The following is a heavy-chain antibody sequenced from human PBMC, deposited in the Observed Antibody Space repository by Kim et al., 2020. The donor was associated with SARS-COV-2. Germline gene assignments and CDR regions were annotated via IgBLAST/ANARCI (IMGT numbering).Heavy chain of an antibody. CDR3: AKHISSCGGHDCYGPMDH. CDR2: ISYDGDKK. D-gene: IGHD2-21*01. Sequence: ARQPPGKGRGWVAVISYDGDKKHDADLVKGRFTISRDNSKNTVFLEMNSMGADDTAFYPCAKHISSCGGHDCYGPMDHWGQGTLVAVSS. J-gene: IGHJ4*02. V-gene: IGHV3-30*18.